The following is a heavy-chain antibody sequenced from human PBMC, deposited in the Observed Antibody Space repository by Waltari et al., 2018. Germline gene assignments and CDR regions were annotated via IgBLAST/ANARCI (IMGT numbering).Heavy chain of an antibody. J-gene: IGHJ3*02. D-gene: IGHD6-19*01. Sequence: QVQLVESGGGVVQPGRSLRLSCAASGFTFSSYAMHWVRQAPGKGLEWVAVISYDGSNKYYADSVKGRFTISRDNSKNTLYLQMNSLRAEDTAVYYCARGRVSSGWDDAFDIWGQGTMVTVSS. CDR2: ISYDGSNK. CDR1: GFTFSSYA. V-gene: IGHV3-30*01. CDR3: ARGRVSSGWDDAFDI.